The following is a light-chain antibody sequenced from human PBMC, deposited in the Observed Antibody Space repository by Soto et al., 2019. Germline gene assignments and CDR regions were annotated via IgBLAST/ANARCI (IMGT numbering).Light chain of an antibody. CDR3: CSYAGSRYV. J-gene: IGLJ1*01. CDR2: DVS. CDR1: SSDVGGYNY. V-gene: IGLV2-11*01. Sequence: QSVLTQPRSVSGSPGQSVTISCTGTSSDVGGYNYVSWYQQHPGKAPKLMIYDVSKRPSGVPDRFSGSKSGNTASLTISVFQAEDEADYYCCSYAGSRYVFGTGTKVTVL.